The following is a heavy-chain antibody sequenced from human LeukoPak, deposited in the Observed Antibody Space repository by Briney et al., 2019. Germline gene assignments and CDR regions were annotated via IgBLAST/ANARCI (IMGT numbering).Heavy chain of an antibody. Sequence: GRSLRLSCAASGFTFSSYAMSWVRQAPGKGLEWVSTISGSGGSTDYADSVKGRFTISRDNSKNTLYLQMDSVGAEDTAEYYCATMGYDFWSGYWPDYWGQGTLVTVSS. D-gene: IGHD3-3*01. CDR2: ISGSGGST. J-gene: IGHJ4*02. CDR3: ATMGYDFWSGYWPDY. V-gene: IGHV3-23*01. CDR1: GFTFSSYA.